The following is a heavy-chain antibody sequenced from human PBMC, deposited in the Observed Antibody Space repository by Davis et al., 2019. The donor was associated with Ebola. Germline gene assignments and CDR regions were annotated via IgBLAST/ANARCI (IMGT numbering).Heavy chain of an antibody. V-gene: IGHV4-59*01. Sequence: MPSETLSLTCPVSGGSISSYYWSWIRQPPGKGLEWLGYIYYSGSTNYNPSLKSRVTISVDTSKNQFSLKLSSVTAADTAVYYCARDGLNWGSGRWFDPWGQGTLVTVSS. D-gene: IGHD7-27*01. CDR1: GGSISSYY. J-gene: IGHJ5*02. CDR3: ARDGLNWGSGRWFDP. CDR2: IYYSGST.